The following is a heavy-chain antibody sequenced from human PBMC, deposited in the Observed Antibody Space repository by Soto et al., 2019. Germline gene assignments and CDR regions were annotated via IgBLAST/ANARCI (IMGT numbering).Heavy chain of an antibody. Sequence: ASVNVSCKASGYTFTTYSIHWVRQAPGQRLEWMGWIHAGNGNTEHSQKFQGRVTITRDTSASTAYLELGSLRSEDTAVYYCARAACSSTSCYNYYAYGMDVWGQGTAVTVSS. V-gene: IGHV1-3*01. J-gene: IGHJ6*02. D-gene: IGHD2-2*01. CDR2: IHAGNGNT. CDR1: GYTFTTYS. CDR3: ARAACSSTSCYNYYAYGMDV.